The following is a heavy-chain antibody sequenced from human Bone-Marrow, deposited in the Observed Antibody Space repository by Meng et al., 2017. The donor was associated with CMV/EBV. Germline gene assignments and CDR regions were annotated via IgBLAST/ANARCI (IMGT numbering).Heavy chain of an antibody. CDR1: GFTFDDYA. Sequence: SLKISCAASGFTFDDYAMHWVRQAPGKGLEWVSGISWNSGNIGYADSVKGRFTISRDNAKNSLYLQMNSLRAEDTALYYCAKAIEYCSSTSCYALLDYWGQGTRVTVSS. CDR2: ISWNSGNI. J-gene: IGHJ4*02. CDR3: AKAIEYCSSTSCYALLDY. D-gene: IGHD2-2*01. V-gene: IGHV3-9*01.